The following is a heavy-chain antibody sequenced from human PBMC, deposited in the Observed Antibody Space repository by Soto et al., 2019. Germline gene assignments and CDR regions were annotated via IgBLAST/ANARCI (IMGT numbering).Heavy chain of an antibody. V-gene: IGHV1-3*01. D-gene: IGHD5-18*01. CDR1: GYTFTSYA. Sequence: GASVKVSCKASGYTFTSYAMHWVRQAPGQRLEWMGWINAGNGNTKYSXXXXXXXXXXXXXSXXXAYMELSSLRSEDTAVYYCARGKVGYSYWYYWGQGTLVTVSS. CDR3: ARGKVGYSYWYY. J-gene: IGHJ4*02. CDR2: INAGNGNT.